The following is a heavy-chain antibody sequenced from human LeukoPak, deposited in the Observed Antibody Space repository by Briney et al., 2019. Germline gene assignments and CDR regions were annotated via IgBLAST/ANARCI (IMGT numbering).Heavy chain of an antibody. CDR3: ARIGTTTRGPAGLDV. V-gene: IGHV3-48*03. D-gene: IGHD2/OR15-2a*01. CDR1: GSTFSSYE. J-gene: IGHJ6*02. CDR2: IASGGGANR. Sequence: PGGSLTLSCAASGSTFSSYEMNWVRQAPGKGLEWVSYIASGGGANRFYSESVKDRFTISRDNAKNSLYLHMNSLRAEDTGVYYCARIGTTTRGPAGLDVWGQGTTVTVSS.